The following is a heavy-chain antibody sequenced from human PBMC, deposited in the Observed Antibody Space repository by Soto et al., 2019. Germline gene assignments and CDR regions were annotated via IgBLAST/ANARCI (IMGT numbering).Heavy chain of an antibody. J-gene: IGHJ5*01. D-gene: IGHD5-12*01. CDR3: SKSPDIGKFGATYPGNFQFDS. CDR1: GFIFDDYG. CDR2: ISWNSGNI. Sequence: PGGSLRLSCAAYGFIFDDYGMHWVRQAPGKGLEWVSGISWNSGNIKYTDSVRGRFTISRDTAKYSVHLQMNSLRAEDTALYYCSKSPDIGKFGATYPGNFQFDSWGQGTLVTVSS. V-gene: IGHV3-9*01.